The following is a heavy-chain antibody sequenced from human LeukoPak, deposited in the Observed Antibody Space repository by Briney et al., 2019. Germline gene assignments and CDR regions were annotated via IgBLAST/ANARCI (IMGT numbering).Heavy chain of an antibody. CDR2: ISAYNGNT. Sequence: ASVKVSCKASVYTFTSYGISWVRQAPGQGLEWMGWISAYNGNTKYAQKLQGRVTMTTDTSTSTAYMELRSLRSDDTAVYYCARDRESILWFGELLDYWGQGTLVTVSS. D-gene: IGHD3-10*01. CDR3: ARDRESILWFGELLDY. CDR1: VYTFTSYG. V-gene: IGHV1-18*01. J-gene: IGHJ4*02.